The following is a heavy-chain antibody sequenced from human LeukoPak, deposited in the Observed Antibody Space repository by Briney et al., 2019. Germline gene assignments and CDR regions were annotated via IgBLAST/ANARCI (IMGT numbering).Heavy chain of an antibody. Sequence: PSETLSLTCTVSGDSINNNNYYWGWIRQPPGEGLEWIGNIYYNGRTYYSPSLKSRGTISVDTSNNQFSLKLNSVTAADTAVYYCARITDRTIFGEIMHGFDVWGQGTPVTVSS. CDR2: IYYNGRT. V-gene: IGHV4-39*01. CDR1: GDSINNNNYY. CDR3: ARITDRTIFGEIMHGFDV. J-gene: IGHJ3*01. D-gene: IGHD3-3*01.